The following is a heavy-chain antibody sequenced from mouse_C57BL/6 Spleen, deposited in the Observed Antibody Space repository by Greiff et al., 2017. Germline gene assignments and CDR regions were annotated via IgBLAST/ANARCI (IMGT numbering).Heavy chain of an antibody. CDR1: GYTFTDYN. J-gene: IGHJ4*01. CDR2: INPNNGGT. Sequence: EVKVVESGPELVKPGASVKMSCKASGYTFTDYNMHWVKQSHGKSLEWIGYINPNNGGTSYNQKFKGKATLTVNKSSSTAYMELRSLTSEDSAVYYCARGAAPYYYAMDYWGQGTSVTVSS. V-gene: IGHV1-22*01. CDR3: ARGAAPYYYAMDY.